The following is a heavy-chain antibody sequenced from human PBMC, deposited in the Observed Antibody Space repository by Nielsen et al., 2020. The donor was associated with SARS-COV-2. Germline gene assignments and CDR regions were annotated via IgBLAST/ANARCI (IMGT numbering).Heavy chain of an antibody. CDR3: ARDMVMYV. CDR1: GYTFTSYD. J-gene: IGHJ6*02. D-gene: IGHD3-10*01. CDR2: MKPNSGNT. V-gene: IGHV1-8*01. Sequence: ASVKVSCKASGYTFTSYDINWVQQATGQGLEWMGWMKPNSGNTGYAQKFQVRVTMTRNNTIRTAYMELSSLRSDDTAVYYCARDMVMYVWGQGTTVTVSS.